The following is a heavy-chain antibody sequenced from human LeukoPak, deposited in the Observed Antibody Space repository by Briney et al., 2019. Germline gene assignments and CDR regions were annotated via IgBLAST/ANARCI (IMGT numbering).Heavy chain of an antibody. V-gene: IGHV3-73*01. Sequence: GGSLRLSCGGSGFTFSECAIHWVRQASGKGLEWVASINSRANNHAATYAASVRGRFTIPRDDSKSTAYLQLNSLKTEDTAVYFCTRDGGSYSHLDYWGPGTLVTVSS. CDR2: INSRANNHAA. J-gene: IGHJ4*02. CDR3: TRDGGSYSHLDY. D-gene: IGHD1-26*01. CDR1: GFTFSECA.